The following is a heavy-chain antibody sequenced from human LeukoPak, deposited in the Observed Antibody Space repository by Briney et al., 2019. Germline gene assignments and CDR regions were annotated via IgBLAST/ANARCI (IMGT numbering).Heavy chain of an antibody. Sequence: SVKVSCKASGGTFSSYAISWVRQAPGQGLEWMGRIIPILGIANYAQKFQGRVTITADKSTSTAYMELSSLRSEDAAVYYCARERECSSTSCVWNDAFDIWGQGTTVTVSS. D-gene: IGHD2-2*01. CDR1: GGTFSSYA. V-gene: IGHV1-69*04. CDR3: ARERECSSTSCVWNDAFDI. J-gene: IGHJ3*02. CDR2: IIPILGIA.